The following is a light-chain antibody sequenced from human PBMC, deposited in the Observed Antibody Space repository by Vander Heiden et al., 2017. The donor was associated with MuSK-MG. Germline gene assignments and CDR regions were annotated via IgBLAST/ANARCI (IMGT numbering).Light chain of an antibody. V-gene: IGKV3-15*01. CDR3: QQYSNWPSYT. CDR2: GAS. Sequence: EIVMPQSPPTLSVSPGERPTLSCRAGQRIGGNLGWYQQKPGQAPRRLIYGASTRATGIPARFSGSGSGTEFTLTISSRQSEDFAVYHCQQYSNWPSYTFGQGTKLEIK. CDR1: QRIGGN. J-gene: IGKJ2*01.